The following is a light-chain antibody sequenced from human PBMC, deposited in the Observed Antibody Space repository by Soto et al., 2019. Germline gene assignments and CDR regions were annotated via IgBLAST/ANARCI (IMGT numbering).Light chain of an antibody. CDR3: QQYGNSPPYT. CDR2: GAS. Sequence: EIVLTQSPGTLSLSPGERATLSRRASRSVTSNYLAWYQQKPGQAPRLLIYGASSRATGIPDRFSGSGSGTDFTLTISRLEPEDFAVYYCQQYGNSPPYTFGQGTKLEIK. V-gene: IGKV3-20*01. J-gene: IGKJ2*01. CDR1: RSVTSNY.